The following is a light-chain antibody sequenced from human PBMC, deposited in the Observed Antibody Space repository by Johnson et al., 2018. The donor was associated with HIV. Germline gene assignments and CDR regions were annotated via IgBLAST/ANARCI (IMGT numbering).Light chain of an antibody. V-gene: IGLV1-51*02. J-gene: IGLJ1*01. CDR2: EDN. CDR3: GTWDSGLSAGV. CDR1: VSNIESYF. Sequence: VLTQPPSVSAAPGQTVNISCSGNVSNIESYFVSWYQQLPGAAPTLLIYEDNKRPSGIPDRFSGSKSGATATLDISGLQTGDEADYYCGTWDSGLSAGVFGTGTKVTVL.